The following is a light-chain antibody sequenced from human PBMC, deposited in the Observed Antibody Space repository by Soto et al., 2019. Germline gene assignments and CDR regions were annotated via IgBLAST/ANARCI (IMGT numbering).Light chain of an antibody. Sequence: EIVLTQSPGTLSLSPGDGATLSCRASQSVSSGYLAWYQQKPGQAPRLLIYGASRRATGIPDRFSGSGSGTEFTLSISRLEPDDFAVYWCQHYGNSPTFGQGTKVQIK. V-gene: IGKV3-20*01. J-gene: IGKJ1*01. CDR3: QHYGNSPT. CDR2: GAS. CDR1: QSVSSGY.